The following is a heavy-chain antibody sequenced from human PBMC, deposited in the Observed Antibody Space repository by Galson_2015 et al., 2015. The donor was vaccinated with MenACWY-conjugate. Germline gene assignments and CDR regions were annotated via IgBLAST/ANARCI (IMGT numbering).Heavy chain of an antibody. J-gene: IGHJ6*03. Sequence: SLRLSCAASGFTFSSYAMHWVCQAPGKGLEYVSAISSNGGSTYYANSVKGRFTISRDNSKNTLYLQMGSLRAEDMAVYYCATHCSSTSCPQSPYYYYYMDVWGKGTTVTVSS. CDR1: GFTFSSYA. V-gene: IGHV3-64*01. D-gene: IGHD2-2*01. CDR2: ISSNGGST. CDR3: ATHCSSTSCPQSPYYYYYMDV.